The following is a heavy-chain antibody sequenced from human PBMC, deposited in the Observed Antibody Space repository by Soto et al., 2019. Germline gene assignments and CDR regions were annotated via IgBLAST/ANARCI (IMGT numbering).Heavy chain of an antibody. V-gene: IGHV5-51*01. Sequence: GGSLKISCKVSGYSFTSYWIGWVRQMPGNGLEWMGIIYPGDADTRYSPSFQGQVTISTDKSISTAYLQWSSLKASDTAMYYCARHPPRYCTNGVCYTPFDYWGQGTLVNVS. CDR1: GYSFTSYW. J-gene: IGHJ4*02. CDR2: IYPGDADT. CDR3: ARHPPRYCTNGVCYTPFDY. D-gene: IGHD2-8*01.